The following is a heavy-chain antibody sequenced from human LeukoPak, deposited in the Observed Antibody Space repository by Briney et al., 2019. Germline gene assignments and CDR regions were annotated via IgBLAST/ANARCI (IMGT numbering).Heavy chain of an antibody. V-gene: IGHV3-23*01. CDR2: ISGSGGST. D-gene: IGHD2-15*01. CDR1: GFTFSSYW. J-gene: IGHJ6*03. CDR3: AKGGAATRYSVWYYYYYMDV. Sequence: PGGSLRLSCAASGFTFSSYWMHWVRQAPGKGLEWVSAISGSGGSTYYADSVKGRFTISRDNSKNTLYLQMNSLRAEDTAVYYCAKGGAATRYSVWYYYYYMDVWGKGTTVTISS.